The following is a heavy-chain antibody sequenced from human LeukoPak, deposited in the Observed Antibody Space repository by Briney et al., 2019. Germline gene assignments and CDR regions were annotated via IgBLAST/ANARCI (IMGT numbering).Heavy chain of an antibody. CDR3: ARDPGGALRSIDY. Sequence: SETLSLTCIVSGVSINYHYWTWIRQPPGKGLEWIGYIYNSGRTNYNPPLKSRVTISEDMSKNQFSLKLTSVTAADTAVYYCARDPGGALRSIDYWGQGTLVTVSS. CDR2: IYNSGRT. CDR1: GVSINYHY. V-gene: IGHV4-59*11. D-gene: IGHD3-10*01. J-gene: IGHJ4*02.